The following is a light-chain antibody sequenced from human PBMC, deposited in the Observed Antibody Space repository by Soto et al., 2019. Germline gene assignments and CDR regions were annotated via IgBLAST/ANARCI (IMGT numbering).Light chain of an antibody. CDR2: GAS. J-gene: IGKJ3*01. Sequence: EIVLTQSPGTLSLSPGERATLSCRASQSVASRNLAWYQQKSGQAPRLLIYGASSRAIHTPDRFSGSGSGTDFTLTISGLEPEDFAVYYCQHYGGSFIFGPGTKVDFK. CDR3: QHYGGSFI. V-gene: IGKV3-20*01. CDR1: QSVASRN.